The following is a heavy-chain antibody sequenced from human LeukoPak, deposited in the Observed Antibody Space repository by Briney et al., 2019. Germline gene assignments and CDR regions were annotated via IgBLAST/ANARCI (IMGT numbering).Heavy chain of an antibody. CDR3: ATIGTGDYREDS. D-gene: IGHD3/OR15-3a*01. Sequence: PGGSLRLSCVVSGFSVRNNYVSWVRQAPGKGLEWVSVIYAGDTIHYADSVKGRFTISRDNSKNTVYLQMNSLRAEDTALYYCATIGTGDYREDSWGQGTPVTVSS. V-gene: IGHV3-66*01. CDR1: GFSVRNNY. CDR2: IYAGDTI. J-gene: IGHJ4*02.